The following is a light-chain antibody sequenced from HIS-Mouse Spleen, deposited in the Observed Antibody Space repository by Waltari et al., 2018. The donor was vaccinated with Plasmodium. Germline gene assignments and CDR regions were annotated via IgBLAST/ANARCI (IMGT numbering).Light chain of an antibody. J-gene: IGLJ3*02. CDR1: ALPKKY. V-gene: IGLV3-10*01. Sequence: SYELTPPPSVSVSPGPTARNTCSGDALPKKYASLYQPKSGQAPVLVIYEDSKRPSGIPERFSGSSSGTMATLTISGAQVEDEADYYCYSTDSSGNHRVFGGGTKLTVL. CDR3: YSTDSSGNHRV. CDR2: EDS.